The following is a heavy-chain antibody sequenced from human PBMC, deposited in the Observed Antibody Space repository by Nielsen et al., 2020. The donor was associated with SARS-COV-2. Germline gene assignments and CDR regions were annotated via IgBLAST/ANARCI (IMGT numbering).Heavy chain of an antibody. CDR3: ARDGYGTDCVGPSCYVHRLDV. CDR1: GFTFSEYW. D-gene: IGHD2-2*01. V-gene: IGHV3-7*01. CDR2: IKPDGSDK. Sequence: GRSLKISCIASGFTFSEYWMTWVRQAPGKGLEWLANIKPDGSDKYYVESVRGRFTLSRDNAQKSLYLQVNNPGVGDTAIYYCARDGYGTDCVGPSCYVHRLDVWGHGTSVTVSS. J-gene: IGHJ3*01.